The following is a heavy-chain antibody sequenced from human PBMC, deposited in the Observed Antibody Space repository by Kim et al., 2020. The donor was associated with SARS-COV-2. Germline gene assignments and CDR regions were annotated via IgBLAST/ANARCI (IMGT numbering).Heavy chain of an antibody. Sequence: GGSLRLSCAASGFTFSSYGMHWVRQAPGKGLEWVAVISYDGSNKYYADSVKGRFTISRDNSKNTLYLQMNSLRAEDTAVYYCAKLGPPWGNSASCYYYGMDVWGQGTTVTVSS. CDR3: AKLGPPWGNSASCYYYGMDV. CDR2: ISYDGSNK. D-gene: IGHD4-4*01. CDR1: GFTFSSYG. V-gene: IGHV3-30*18. J-gene: IGHJ6*02.